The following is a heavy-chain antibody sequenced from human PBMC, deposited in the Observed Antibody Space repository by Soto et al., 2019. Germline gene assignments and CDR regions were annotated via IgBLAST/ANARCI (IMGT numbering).Heavy chain of an antibody. CDR2: IRSKANKYAT. Sequence: EVQLVESGGSLGQPGESLKLSCAVSGFTFSGSAMHWVRQASGKGLEWVGRIRSKANKYATAYAASVKGRFTISRDDSKNTAYLQMTSLKSEDTAVYYCTRGYGDYVRDYWGQGTLVTVSS. J-gene: IGHJ4*02. V-gene: IGHV3-73*01. D-gene: IGHD4-17*01. CDR1: GFTFSGSA. CDR3: TRGYGDYVRDY.